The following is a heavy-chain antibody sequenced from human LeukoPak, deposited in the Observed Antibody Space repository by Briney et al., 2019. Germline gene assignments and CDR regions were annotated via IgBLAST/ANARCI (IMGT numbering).Heavy chain of an antibody. V-gene: IGHV1-18*01. CDR1: GYTFTSYG. CDR3: ARVYYDFWTYYYGMDV. J-gene: IGHJ6*02. CDR2: ISAYNGNT. D-gene: IGHD3-3*01. Sequence: ASVKVSRKASGYTFTSYGISWVRQAPGQGLEWMGWISAYNGNTNYAQKLQGRVTMTTDTSTSTAYMELRSLRSDDTAVYYCARVYYDFWTYYYGMDVWGQGTTVTVSS.